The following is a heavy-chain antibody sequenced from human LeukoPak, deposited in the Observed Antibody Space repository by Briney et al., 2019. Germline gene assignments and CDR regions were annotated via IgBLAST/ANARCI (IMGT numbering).Heavy chain of an antibody. Sequence: SETLSLTCTVSGGSISIYYWSWIRQPAGKGLEWIGRIDTSGITNYNPSLKSRVSMSVDTSKNQFSLRLSSVTAADTAVYYCAREVSGIKVRGVMGFDYWGQGTLVTVSS. CDR2: IDTSGIT. CDR1: GGSISIYY. CDR3: AREVSGIKVRGVMGFDY. D-gene: IGHD3-10*01. V-gene: IGHV4-4*07. J-gene: IGHJ4*02.